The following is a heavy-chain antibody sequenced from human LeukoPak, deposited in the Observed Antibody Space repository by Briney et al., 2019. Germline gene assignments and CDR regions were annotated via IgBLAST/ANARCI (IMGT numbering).Heavy chain of an antibody. CDR2: IIPMFGTA. J-gene: IGHJ4*02. D-gene: IGHD3-3*01. V-gene: IGHV1-69*13. CDR1: GGTFSNYA. CDR3: ARRFGDFWSGFDY. Sequence: SVKVSCKASGGTFSNYAISWVRQAPGQGLEWMGGIIPMFGTANYAQRFQGRLTTIADDSTSTAYMELSSLKSEDTAVYYCARRFGDFWSGFDYWGQGTLVAVSS.